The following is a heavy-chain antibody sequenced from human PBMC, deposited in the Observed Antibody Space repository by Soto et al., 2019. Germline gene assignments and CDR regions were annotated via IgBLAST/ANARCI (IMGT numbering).Heavy chain of an antibody. Sequence: ASVKVSCKASGGTFSSYAISWVRQAPGQGLEWMGGIIPIFGTANYAQKFQGRVTITADESTSTAYMELSSLRSEDTAVYYCARGDCSGGSCYWSDFDYWGQGTLVTVSS. D-gene: IGHD2-15*01. V-gene: IGHV1-69*13. J-gene: IGHJ4*02. CDR1: GGTFSSYA. CDR3: ARGDCSGGSCYWSDFDY. CDR2: IIPIFGTA.